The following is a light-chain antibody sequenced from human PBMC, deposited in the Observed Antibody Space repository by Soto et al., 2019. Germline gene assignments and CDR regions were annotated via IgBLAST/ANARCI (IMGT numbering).Light chain of an antibody. Sequence: QSVLTQSPSVSGAPGQRVTISCTGSSSNIGAGYDVHWYQQLPGTAPKLLIYRNSNRPSGVPDRFSGSKSGTSGSLAITGLQAEDEADYYCQSYDSSLSGSVFGGGTKLTVL. V-gene: IGLV1-40*01. CDR1: SSNIGAGYD. CDR2: RNS. J-gene: IGLJ2*01. CDR3: QSYDSSLSGSV.